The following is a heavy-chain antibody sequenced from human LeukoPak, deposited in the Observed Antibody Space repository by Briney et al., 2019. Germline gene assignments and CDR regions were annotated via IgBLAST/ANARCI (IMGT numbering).Heavy chain of an antibody. J-gene: IGHJ4*02. CDR3: ARGRFSSGWYYFDY. CDR1: GGSISSGDYY. V-gene: IGHV4-30-4*08. D-gene: IGHD6-19*01. CDR2: IYYSGST. Sequence: SQTLSLTCTVSGGSISSGDYYWSWIRQPPGKGLEWIGYIYYSGSTYYNPSLKSRVTISVDTSKNQFSLKLSSVTAADTAVYYCARGRFSSGWYYFDYWGQGTLVTVSS.